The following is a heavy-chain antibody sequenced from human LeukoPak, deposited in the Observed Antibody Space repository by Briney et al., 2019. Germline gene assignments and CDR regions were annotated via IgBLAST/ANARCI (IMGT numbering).Heavy chain of an antibody. CDR2: IYYSGST. Sequence: SQTLSLTCTVSGGSISSGDYYWSWIRQPPGKGLEWIGYIYYSGSTYYNPSLKSRVTISVDTSKNQFSLKLSSVTAADTAVYYCARVWRYFDWRGAFDIWGQGTMVTVSS. CDR3: ARVWRYFDWRGAFDI. V-gene: IGHV4-30-4*01. CDR1: GGSISSGDYY. J-gene: IGHJ3*02. D-gene: IGHD3-9*01.